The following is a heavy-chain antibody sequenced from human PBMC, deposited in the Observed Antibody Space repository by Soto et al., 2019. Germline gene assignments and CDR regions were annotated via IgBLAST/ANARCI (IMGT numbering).Heavy chain of an antibody. CDR2: IFYSGGT. J-gene: IGHJ5*02. CDR1: GGSILDSTYY. V-gene: IGHV4-39*01. Sequence: QLLLQESGPGLVKPSETLSLTCTVSGGSILDSTYYWAWIRQPPGKGLEWIGTIFYSGGTFYTPSLXXXVTXSVDTSNNQFSLKLSSVTAADTAVYYCARQASGYYYGWFDPWGQGTLVTVSS. D-gene: IGHD3-22*01. CDR3: ARQASGYYYGWFDP.